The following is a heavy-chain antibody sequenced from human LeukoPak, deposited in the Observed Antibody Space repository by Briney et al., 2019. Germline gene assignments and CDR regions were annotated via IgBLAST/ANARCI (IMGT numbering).Heavy chain of an antibody. CDR1: GFTFSNNW. CDR2: VKKDASEK. D-gene: IGHD4-17*01. J-gene: IGHJ4*02. CDR3: ARVNGDYPPPYYFDY. Sequence: GGSLRLSCAASGFTFSNNWMTWVRQAPGKGLEWVASVKKDASEKYYVDSVKGRFTISRDNAKNSLYLQMNSLRVEDTAVYYCARVNGDYPPPYYFDYWGQGTLVTVSS. V-gene: IGHV3-7*01.